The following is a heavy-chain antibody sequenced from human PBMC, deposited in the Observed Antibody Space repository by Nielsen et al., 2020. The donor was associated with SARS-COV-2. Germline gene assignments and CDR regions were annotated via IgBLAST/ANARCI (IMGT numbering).Heavy chain of an antibody. D-gene: IGHD4-23*01. V-gene: IGHV4-39*07. CDR1: GGSISSSSYY. CDR2: IYYSGST. Sequence: SETLSLTCTVSGGSISSSSYYWGWIRQPPGKGLEWIGSIYYSGSTYYNPSLKSRVTISVDTSKNQFSLKLSSVTAADTAVYYCARALATVVFYWYFDLWGRGTLVTVSS. CDR3: ARALATVVFYWYFDL. J-gene: IGHJ2*01.